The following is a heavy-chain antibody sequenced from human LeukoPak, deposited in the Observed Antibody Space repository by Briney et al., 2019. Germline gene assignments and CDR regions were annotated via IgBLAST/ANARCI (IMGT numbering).Heavy chain of an antibody. CDR1: GGSFSGYY. J-gene: IGHJ4*02. V-gene: IGHV4-34*01. Sequence: SETLSLTCAVYGGSFSGYYWSWIRQPPGKGLEWLGEINHRGSTNYKPSLKSRVTISVDTSKNQFSLKLSSVTAADTAVYYCARWAVGATFDYWGQGTLVTVSS. CDR3: ARWAVGATFDY. CDR2: INHRGST. D-gene: IGHD1-26*01.